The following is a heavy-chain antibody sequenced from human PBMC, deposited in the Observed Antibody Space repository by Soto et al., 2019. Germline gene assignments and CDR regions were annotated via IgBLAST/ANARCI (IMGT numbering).Heavy chain of an antibody. V-gene: IGHV1-3*01. J-gene: IGHJ4*02. CDR2: INAGNGNT. D-gene: IGHD2-15*01. CDR1: GYTFTGYA. Sequence: ASVKVSCKASGYTFTGYAMHWVRQAPGQRLEWMGWINAGNGNTKYSQKFQGRVTITRDTSASTAYMELSSLRSEDTAVHYCARDLGGWPDYWGQGTLDTVSS. CDR3: ARDLGGWPDY.